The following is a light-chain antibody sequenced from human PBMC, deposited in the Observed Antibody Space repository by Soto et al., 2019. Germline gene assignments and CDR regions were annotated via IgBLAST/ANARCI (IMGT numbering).Light chain of an antibody. CDR2: GAS. CDR1: QSVSNNY. Sequence: EIVLRQSPGTLSLSPGERATLSCRASQSVSNNYVAWYQQKPGQAPRLLIAGASSRATGIPDRFSGSGSGTDFTLTISRLEPEDFAVYYCQQYGTSPPLTFGGGTKVDIK. CDR3: QQYGTSPPLT. J-gene: IGKJ4*01. V-gene: IGKV3-20*01.